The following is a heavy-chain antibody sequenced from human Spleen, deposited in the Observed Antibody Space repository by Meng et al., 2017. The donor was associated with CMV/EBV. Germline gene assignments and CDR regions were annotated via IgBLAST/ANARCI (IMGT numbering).Heavy chain of an antibody. V-gene: IGHV1-69*05. J-gene: IGHJ5*02. CDR3: ARGVAVGITGTTNWFDP. CDR2: IIPFFGTS. CDR1: GDTFNHYG. Sequence: SVKVSGKASGDTFNHYGLNWVRQAPGQGLEWMGGIIPFFGTSNYAQKFQGRVTITTDESTRTAYLELRSLTSEDTAVYYCARGVAVGITGTTNWFDPWGQGTLVTVSS. D-gene: IGHD1-7*01.